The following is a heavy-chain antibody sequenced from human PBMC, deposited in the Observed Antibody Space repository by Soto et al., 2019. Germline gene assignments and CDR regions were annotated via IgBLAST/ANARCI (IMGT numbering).Heavy chain of an antibody. CDR3: AEEGPSTSWYFDY. D-gene: IGHD6-13*01. CDR1: GFTFSSYG. J-gene: IGHJ4*02. V-gene: IGHV3-30*18. Sequence: QVQLVESGGGEVQPGRSLRLSCAAAGFTFSSYGMHWVRQAPGKVLEWVTVISYDGKVAYYADTVKGRFTISRDNSKNTMYLNMNCLRTEDAGMYYCAEEGPSTSWYFDYWGQGTLVTVSS. CDR2: ISYDGKVA.